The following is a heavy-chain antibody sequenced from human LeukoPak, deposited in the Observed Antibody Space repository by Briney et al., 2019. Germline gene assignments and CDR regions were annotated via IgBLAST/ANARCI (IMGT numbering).Heavy chain of an antibody. CDR3: ARGFAEYYYDSSGYYSPPHFDY. V-gene: IGHV4-34*01. Sequence: NPSETLSLTCAVYGGSFSGYYWSWIRQPPGKGLEWIGEINHSGSTNYNPSLKSRVTISVDTSKNQFSLKLSSVTAADTAVYYCARGFAEYYYDSSGYYSPPHFDYWGQGTLVTVSS. D-gene: IGHD3-22*01. CDR2: INHSGST. J-gene: IGHJ4*02. CDR1: GGSFSGYY.